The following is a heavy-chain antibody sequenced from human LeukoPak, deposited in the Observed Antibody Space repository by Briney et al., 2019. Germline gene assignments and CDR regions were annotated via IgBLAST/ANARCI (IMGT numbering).Heavy chain of an antibody. D-gene: IGHD3-9*01. CDR1: GYTFTGYY. CDR3: ARRYFDWLLVEYYFDY. J-gene: IGHJ4*02. Sequence: ASVKVSCKASGYTFTGYYMHWVRQAPGQGLEWMGWIIPIFGTANYAQKFQGRVTITADESTSTAYMELSSLRSEDTAVYYCARRYFDWLLVEYYFDYWGQGTLVTVSS. CDR2: IIPIFGTA. V-gene: IGHV1-69*13.